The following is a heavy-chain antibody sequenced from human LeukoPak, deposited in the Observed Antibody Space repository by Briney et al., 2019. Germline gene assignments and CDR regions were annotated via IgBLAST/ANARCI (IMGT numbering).Heavy chain of an antibody. J-gene: IGHJ5*02. CDR1: GYTFTDYY. D-gene: IGHD3-16*01. Sequence: ASVKVSCKASGYTFTDYYMHWVRQAPGQGFEWMGWINPNDGDTNYAQKFQGRVTMTRDTSISTAHMEVSRLRSDDTAVYYCARDNKPTYVWGSSRPTRTNWFDPWGQGTLVTVSS. CDR3: ARDNKPTYVWGSSRPTRTNWFDP. V-gene: IGHV1-2*02. CDR2: INPNDGDT.